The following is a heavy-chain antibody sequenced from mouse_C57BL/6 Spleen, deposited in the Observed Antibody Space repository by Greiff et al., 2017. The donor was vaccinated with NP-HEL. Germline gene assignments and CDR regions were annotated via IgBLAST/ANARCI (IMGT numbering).Heavy chain of an antibody. J-gene: IGHJ4*01. Sequence: QVQLQQPGAELVMPGASVKLSCKASGYTFTSYWMHWVKQRPGQGLEWIGEIDPSDSYTNYNQKFKGKSTLTVDKSSSTAYMQLSSLTSEDSAVYDCARVGYDYDEGGYAMDYWGQGTSVTVSS. CDR1: GYTFTSYW. CDR3: ARVGYDYDEGGYAMDY. V-gene: IGHV1-69*01. D-gene: IGHD2-4*01. CDR2: IDPSDSYT.